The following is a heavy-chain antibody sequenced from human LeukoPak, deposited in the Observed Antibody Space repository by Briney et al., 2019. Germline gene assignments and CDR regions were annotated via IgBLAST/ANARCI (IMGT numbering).Heavy chain of an antibody. CDR1: GYTFTCYY. D-gene: IGHD2-2*02. Sequence: ASVKVSCKASGYTFTCYYMHWVRQAPGQGLEWMGWINPNSGGTNYAQKFQGRVTMTRDTSISTAYMELSRLRSDDTAVYYCARDEDDGVVPAAICDYWGQGTLVTVSS. V-gene: IGHV1-2*02. CDR3: ARDEDDGVVPAAICDY. CDR2: INPNSGGT. J-gene: IGHJ4*02.